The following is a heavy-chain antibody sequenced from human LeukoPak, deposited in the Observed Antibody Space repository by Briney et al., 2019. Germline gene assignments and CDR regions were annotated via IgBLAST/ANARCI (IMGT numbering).Heavy chain of an antibody. CDR2: IIAYHGNT. J-gene: IGHJ5*02. CDR1: GGTFSSYA. CDR3: ARDARSYSSGWYRWFGP. V-gene: IGHV1-18*01. D-gene: IGHD6-19*01. Sequence: ASVKVSCKASGGTFSSYAISWVRQAPGQGLEWMGWIIAYHGNTNYAQKLQGRVTMTTDTSTSTAYMELRSLRSDDTAVYYCARDARSYSSGWYRWFGPWGQGTLVTVSS.